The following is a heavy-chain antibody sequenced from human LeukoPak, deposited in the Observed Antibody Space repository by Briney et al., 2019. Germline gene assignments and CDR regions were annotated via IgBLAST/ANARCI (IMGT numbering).Heavy chain of an antibody. CDR2: IYYSGST. Sequence: SETLSLTCTVSGGSISSYYWSWIRQPPGKGLEWIGYIYYSGSTNYNPSLKSRVTISVDTSKNQFSLKLGSVTAADTAVYYCARGTYYDILTGYYAPYYYYYGMDVWGQGTTVTVSS. V-gene: IGHV4-59*08. CDR3: ARGTYYDILTGYYAPYYYYYGMDV. CDR1: GGSISSYY. J-gene: IGHJ6*02. D-gene: IGHD3-9*01.